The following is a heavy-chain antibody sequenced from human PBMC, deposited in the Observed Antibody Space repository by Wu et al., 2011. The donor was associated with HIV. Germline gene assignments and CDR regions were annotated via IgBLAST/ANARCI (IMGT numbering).Heavy chain of an antibody. Sequence: EVQLVQSGAEVMKPGATVKISCKISGYTFADYFVHWIQQTPGEGLEWLGLIDPEDGDTKFADRFRGRVTITADTSTNTAYMELSGLKFEDTAVYYCARRGNNGAGPFDYWGQGTQVLVSS. J-gene: IGHJ4*02. CDR2: IDPEDGDT. D-gene: IGHD1-26*01. V-gene: IGHV1-69-2*01. CDR1: GYTFADYF. CDR3: ARRGNNGAGPFDY.